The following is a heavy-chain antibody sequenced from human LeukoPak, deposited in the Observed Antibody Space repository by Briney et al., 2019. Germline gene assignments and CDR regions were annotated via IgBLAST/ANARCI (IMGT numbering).Heavy chain of an antibody. V-gene: IGHV1-18*01. J-gene: IGHJ2*01. CDR1: GYTFISYG. CDR2: INRLNGIT. D-gene: IGHD2-21*02. Sequence: ASVKVSCKASGYTFISYGISWVRQAPGQGLEWMGWINRLNGITNYAQNLQGRFTMTTDTSTSTAYMELRSLRSDDTAVYYCARGLGVVTAQSEQPKPRYFDLWGRGTQVTVSS. CDR3: ARGLGVVTAQSEQPKPRYFDL.